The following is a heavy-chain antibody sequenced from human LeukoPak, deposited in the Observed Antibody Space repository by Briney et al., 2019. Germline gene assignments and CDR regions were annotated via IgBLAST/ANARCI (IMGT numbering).Heavy chain of an antibody. CDR2: INPNSGGT. Sequence: ASVKVSCKASGYTFTGYYMHWVRQAPGQGLEWMGWINPNSGGTNYAQKFQGRVTMTRDTSISTAYTELSRLRSDDTAVYYCARGGIARRSSGYYDYWGQGTLVTVSS. CDR3: ARGGIARRSSGYYDY. V-gene: IGHV1-2*02. D-gene: IGHD3-22*01. CDR1: GYTFTGYY. J-gene: IGHJ4*02.